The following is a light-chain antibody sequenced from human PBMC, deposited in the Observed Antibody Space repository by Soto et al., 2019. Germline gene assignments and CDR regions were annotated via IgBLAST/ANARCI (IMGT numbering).Light chain of an antibody. CDR3: CSYTSTNTLV. CDR2: EVA. J-gene: IGLJ2*01. CDR1: SSDVGSYDL. V-gene: IGLV2-23*02. Sequence: QSALTQPASVSGSPGQSITISCTGTSSDVGSYDLVSWYQQRPGRAPKLMIFEVAKRPSGISTRFSGSKSGNTASLPISGLQAVDEADYFCCSYTSTNTLVFGGGTKLTVL.